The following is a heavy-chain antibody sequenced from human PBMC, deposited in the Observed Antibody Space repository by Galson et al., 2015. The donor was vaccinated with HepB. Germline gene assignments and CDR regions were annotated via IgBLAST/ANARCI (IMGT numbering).Heavy chain of an antibody. CDR1: GGTFSSYA. J-gene: IGHJ6*04. Sequence: SVKVSCKASGGTFSSYAISWVRQAPGQGLEWMGGIIPIFGTANYAQKFQGRVTITADESTSTAYMELSSLRSEDTAVYYCARELGIGSGTMDVWGKGTTVTVSS. V-gene: IGHV1-69*13. D-gene: IGHD3-10*01. CDR3: ARELGIGSGTMDV. CDR2: IIPIFGTA.